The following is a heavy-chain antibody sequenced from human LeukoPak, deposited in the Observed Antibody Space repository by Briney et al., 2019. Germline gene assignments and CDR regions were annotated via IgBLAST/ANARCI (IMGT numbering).Heavy chain of an antibody. V-gene: IGHV3-9*01. D-gene: IGHD6-13*01. J-gene: IGHJ6*02. CDR1: GFTFDDYA. Sequence: PGRSLRLSCAASGFTFDDYAMHWVRHAPGKGLEWVSGITWNSGSIDYADSVKGRFTISRDNAKNSLYLQMNSLRAEDTALYYCAKDTAAAYYYYGMDVWGQGTTVTVSS. CDR2: ITWNSGSI. CDR3: AKDTAAAYYYYGMDV.